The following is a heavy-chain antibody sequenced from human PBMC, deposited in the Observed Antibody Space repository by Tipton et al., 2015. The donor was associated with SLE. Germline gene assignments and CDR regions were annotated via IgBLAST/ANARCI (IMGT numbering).Heavy chain of an antibody. D-gene: IGHD4-17*01. CDR3: ANGGAYGGYVRH. J-gene: IGHJ1*01. CDR2: IYYSGST. CDR1: GGSISGSYY. Sequence: TLSLTCTVSGGSISGSYYWSWIRQPPGKGLEWIGYIYYSGSTNYNPSLKSRVTISVDTSKNQFSLKLISVTAADTAVYYCANGGAYGGYVRHWGQGTLVTVSS. V-gene: IGHV4-61*01.